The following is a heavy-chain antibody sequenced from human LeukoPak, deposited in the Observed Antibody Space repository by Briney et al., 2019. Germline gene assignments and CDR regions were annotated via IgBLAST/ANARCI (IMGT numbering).Heavy chain of an antibody. CDR2: IKQDGSEK. CDR1: GFTSSSYW. CDR3: AKYGRVGSFDY. Sequence: PGGSLRLSCAASGFTSSSYWMSWVRQAPGKGLEWVANIKQDGSEKYYVDSVKGRFTISRDNAKNSLYPQMNSLRAEDTAVYYCAKYGRVGSFDYWGQGTLVTVSS. V-gene: IGHV3-7*01. J-gene: IGHJ4*02. D-gene: IGHD1-26*01.